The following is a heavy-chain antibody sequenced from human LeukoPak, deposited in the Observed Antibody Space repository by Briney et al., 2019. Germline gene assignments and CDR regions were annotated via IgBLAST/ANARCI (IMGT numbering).Heavy chain of an antibody. J-gene: IGHJ4*02. CDR2: ISWNSGSI. Sequence: GGSLRLSCAASGFTFDDYAMHWVRQAPGKGLEWVSGISWNSGSIGYADSVKGRFTISRDNAKNSLYLQMNSLRAEDMALYYCAKDWGRGVRGYYFDYWGQGTLVTVSS. V-gene: IGHV3-9*03. CDR3: AKDWGRGVRGYYFDY. CDR1: GFTFDDYA. D-gene: IGHD3-10*01.